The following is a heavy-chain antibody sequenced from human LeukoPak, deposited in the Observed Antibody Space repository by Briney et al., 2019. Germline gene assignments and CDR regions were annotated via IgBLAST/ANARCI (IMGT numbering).Heavy chain of an antibody. CDR1: GYSISSGYY. J-gene: IGHJ4*02. D-gene: IGHD6-19*01. CDR2: IYHSGST. Sequence: SETLSLTCTVSGYSISSGYYWGWIRQPPGKGLEWIGSIYHSGSTYYNPSLKSRVTISVDTSKNQFSLKLSSVTAADTAVYYCAKDVSVAGTHFDYWGQGTLVTVSS. CDR3: AKDVSVAGTHFDY. V-gene: IGHV4-38-2*02.